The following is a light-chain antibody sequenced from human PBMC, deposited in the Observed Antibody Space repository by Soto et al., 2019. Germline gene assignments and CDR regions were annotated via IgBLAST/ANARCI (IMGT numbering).Light chain of an antibody. Sequence: QSALTQPPSASGSPGPSVTISCTGTSSDVGGYDYVSWYQQHPGKAPKLMIYEVTIRPSGVSDRFSGSKSGNTASLTVSGLQAEDEADYYCSSYTGGNPSYVFGTGTKVTVL. CDR1: SSDVGGYDY. CDR2: EVT. J-gene: IGLJ1*01. V-gene: IGLV2-8*01. CDR3: SSYTGGNPSYV.